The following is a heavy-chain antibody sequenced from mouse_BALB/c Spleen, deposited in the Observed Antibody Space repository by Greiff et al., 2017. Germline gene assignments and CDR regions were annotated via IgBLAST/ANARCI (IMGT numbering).Heavy chain of an antibody. CDR3: ARGFITTVFDY. Sequence: EVQLVESGPGLVKPSQSLSLTCTVTGFSITSYYAWNWIRQFPGSKLEWMGYISYSGSTSYNPSLKSRIYITRDTSTNQFFLQLNSVTTEDTATYYCARGFITTVFDYWGQGTTLTVSS. V-gene: IGHV3-2*02. D-gene: IGHD1-1*01. CDR2: ISYSGST. J-gene: IGHJ2*01. CDR1: GFSITSYYA.